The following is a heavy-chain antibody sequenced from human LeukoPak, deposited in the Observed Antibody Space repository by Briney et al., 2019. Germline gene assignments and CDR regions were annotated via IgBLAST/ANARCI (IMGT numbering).Heavy chain of an antibody. J-gene: IGHJ4*02. Sequence: ASVKVSCKASGYSFTCHYMHWVRQAPGQGLEWMGWMNPNSGGTNYAQKFQGRVTMTRDTSISTAYMELSRLRSEDTAVYYCARVDGSGLDYWGQGTLLTVSS. CDR1: GYSFTCHY. CDR3: ARVDGSGLDY. V-gene: IGHV1-2*02. D-gene: IGHD3-10*01. CDR2: MNPNSGGT.